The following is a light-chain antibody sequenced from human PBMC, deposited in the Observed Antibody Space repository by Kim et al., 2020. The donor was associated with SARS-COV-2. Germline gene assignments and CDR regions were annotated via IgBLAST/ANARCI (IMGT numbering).Light chain of an antibody. Sequence: QAVVTQPPSVSGTPGQRVTISCSGSNSNIGANIVNWYQQIPGTAPKVLIHGDSQRPSGVPDRFSASKSGTSASLAISGLQSADEAHYHCAVWDDSLNGVLFGAGTQLTVL. CDR2: GDS. J-gene: IGLJ3*02. CDR1: NSNIGANI. CDR3: AVWDDSLNGVL. V-gene: IGLV1-44*01.